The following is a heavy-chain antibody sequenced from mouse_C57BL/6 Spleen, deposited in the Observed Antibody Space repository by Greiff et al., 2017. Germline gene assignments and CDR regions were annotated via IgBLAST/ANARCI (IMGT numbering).Heavy chain of an antibody. CDR1: GFTFSDSG. CDR3: ARSYYGSTFAY. CDR2: ISSGSSTI. Sequence: EVKLMESGGGLVKPGGSLKLSCAASGFTFSDSGMHWVRQAPEKGLEWVAYISSGSSTIYYADTVKGRFTISRDNAKNTLFLQMTSLRSEDTAMYYCARSYYGSTFAYWGQGTLVTVSA. J-gene: IGHJ3*01. D-gene: IGHD1-1*01. V-gene: IGHV5-17*01.